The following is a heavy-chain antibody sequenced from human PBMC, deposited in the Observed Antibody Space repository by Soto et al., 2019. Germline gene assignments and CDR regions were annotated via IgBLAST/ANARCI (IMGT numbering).Heavy chain of an antibody. V-gene: IGHV4-59*08. D-gene: IGHD6-13*01. CDR1: GGSISSYY. CDR2: IYYSGST. CDR3: ARAKAPLYSSSWYWFDP. Sequence: TLETLCLTCTVSGGSISSYYWSWIRQPPGKGLEWIGYIYYSGSTNYNPSLKSRVTISVDTSKNQFSLKLSSVTAADTAVYYCARAKAPLYSSSWYWFDPWGQGTLVTVSS. J-gene: IGHJ5*02.